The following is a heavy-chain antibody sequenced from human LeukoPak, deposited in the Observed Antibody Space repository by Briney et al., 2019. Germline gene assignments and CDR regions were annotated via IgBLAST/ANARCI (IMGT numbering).Heavy chain of an antibody. CDR1: GYTFTSYD. CDR3: ARGSPWRRGIAARGYYYMDV. V-gene: IGHV1-8*03. CDR2: MNPNSGNT. J-gene: IGHJ6*03. D-gene: IGHD6-6*01. Sequence: ASVTVSCKASGYTFTSYDINWVRQATGQGLEWMGWMNPNSGNTGYAQKFQGRVTITRNTSISTAYMELSSLRSEDTAVYYCARGSPWRRGIAARGYYYMDVWGKGTTVTVSS.